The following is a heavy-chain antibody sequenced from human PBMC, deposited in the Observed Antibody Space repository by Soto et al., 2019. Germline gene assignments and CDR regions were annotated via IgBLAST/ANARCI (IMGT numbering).Heavy chain of an antibody. J-gene: IGHJ6*02. CDR2: ISSSGISTI. CDR3: ARDRLSPYDILAGYRFYGMDV. Sequence: EVQLVESGGGSVQPGGSLRLSCAASGFTFSIYEMNWVRQAPGKGLEWVSYISSSGISTIYYADSVKGRFTISRDNAKHSLYLQMNSLRAEDTAVYYCARDRLSPYDILAGYRFYGMDVWGQGTTVTVSS. V-gene: IGHV3-48*03. D-gene: IGHD3-9*01. CDR1: GFTFSIYE.